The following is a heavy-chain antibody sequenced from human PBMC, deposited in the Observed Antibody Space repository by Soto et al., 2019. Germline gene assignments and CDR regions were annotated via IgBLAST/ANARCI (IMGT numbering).Heavy chain of an antibody. J-gene: IGHJ4*02. CDR2: IYYSGST. CDR1: GGSISSYY. D-gene: IGHD6-13*01. Sequence: PSETLSLTCTVSGGSISSYYWSWIRQPPGKGLEWIGYIYYSGSTNYNPSLKSRVTISVDTSKNQFSLKLSSVTAADTAVYYCARLDSSSWSLFDYWGQGTLVTVSS. CDR3: ARLDSSSWSLFDY. V-gene: IGHV4-59*01.